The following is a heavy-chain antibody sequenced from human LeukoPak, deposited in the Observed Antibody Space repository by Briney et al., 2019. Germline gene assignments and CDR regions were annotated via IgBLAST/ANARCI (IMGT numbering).Heavy chain of an antibody. D-gene: IGHD2-15*01. CDR3: ARETVAGSRFDP. J-gene: IGHJ5*02. Sequence: PSETLSLPCTVSGGSITATGTYYWSWIRQPAGKGLEWIGRIYTSGSTHYNPSFKSRVTISVDTSKTRFSLNLSSVTAADTAVYYCARETVAGSRFDPWGQGTLVTVSS. V-gene: IGHV4-61*02. CDR2: IYTSGST. CDR1: GGSITATGTYY.